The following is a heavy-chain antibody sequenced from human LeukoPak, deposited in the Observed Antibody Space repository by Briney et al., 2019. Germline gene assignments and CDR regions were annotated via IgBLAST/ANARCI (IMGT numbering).Heavy chain of an antibody. D-gene: IGHD2-2*01. CDR2: INPNSGGT. J-gene: IGHJ5*02. V-gene: IGHV1-2*02. Sequence: ASVKVSCKASGYTFTGYYMHWVRQAPGQGLEWMGWINPNSGGTNYAQKFQGRVTMTRDTSISTAYMELSRLRSDDTAVYYCARQAVVVPAAMGSGGNWFDPWGQGTLVTVSS. CDR3: ARQAVVVPAAMGSGGNWFDP. CDR1: GYTFTGYY.